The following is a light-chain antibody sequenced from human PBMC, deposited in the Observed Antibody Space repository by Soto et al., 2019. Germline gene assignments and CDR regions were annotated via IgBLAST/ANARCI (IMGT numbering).Light chain of an antibody. CDR3: QQYGSSRLT. J-gene: IGKJ4*01. V-gene: IGKV3-20*01. CDR1: QSVSSSY. Sequence: EIVLTQSPGTLSLSPGERATLSCRASQSVSSSYLAWYQQKPGQAPMLLIYGASSRATGIPDRFSGSGSETDFTLTISRLEPEDFAVYYCQQYGSSRLTFGGGTKVEIK. CDR2: GAS.